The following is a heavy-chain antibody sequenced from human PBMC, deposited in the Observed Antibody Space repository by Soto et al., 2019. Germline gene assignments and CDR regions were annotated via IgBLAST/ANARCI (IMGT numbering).Heavy chain of an antibody. CDR1: GGTFSNYI. CDR3: ATDDHGVARLS. V-gene: IGHV1-69*08. Sequence: QVQLVQSGAEVKKPGSSVKVSCKASGGTFSNYIINWVRQAPGQGLEWMGRVIPSIGRANTAQNFQCRVTITADQSTSTTYMELISLRSEDTAVFYCATDDHGVARLSWGQGTLVTVSS. J-gene: IGHJ5*02. CDR2: VIPSIGRA. D-gene: IGHD4-17*01.